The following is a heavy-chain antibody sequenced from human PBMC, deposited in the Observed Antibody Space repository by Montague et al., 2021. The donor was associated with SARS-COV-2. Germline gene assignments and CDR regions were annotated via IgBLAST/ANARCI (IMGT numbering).Heavy chain of an antibody. D-gene: IGHD4-17*01. Sequence: SETLSLTCTVSGDSVSSSDHYWGWIRQPPGKGLEWLGIVYYSGYTYYNPSVKGRVTISIDASKSQFSLKLNSLTATDTAIYHCARRRLREDYFDFWAREPCSPSPQ. J-gene: IGHJ4*02. CDR1: GDSVSSSDHY. CDR2: VYYSGYT. CDR3: ARRRLREDYFDF. V-gene: IGHV4-39*01.